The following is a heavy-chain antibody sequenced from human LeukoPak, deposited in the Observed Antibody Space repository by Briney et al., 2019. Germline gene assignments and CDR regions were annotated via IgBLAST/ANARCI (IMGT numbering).Heavy chain of an antibody. CDR1: GFTFSTYA. Sequence: GGSLRLSCAACGFTFSTYAMSWVRQAPGKGLEWVSAISGSGGSTYYADSVKGRFTISRDNSKNTLYLQMNSLRAEDTAVYYCAKMVLWFGDLMPAEFDYWGQGTLVTVSS. J-gene: IGHJ4*02. D-gene: IGHD3-10*01. V-gene: IGHV3-23*01. CDR2: ISGSGGST. CDR3: AKMVLWFGDLMPAEFDY.